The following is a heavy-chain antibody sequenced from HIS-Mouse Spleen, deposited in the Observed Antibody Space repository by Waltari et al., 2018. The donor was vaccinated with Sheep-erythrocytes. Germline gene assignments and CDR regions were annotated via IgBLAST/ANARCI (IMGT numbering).Heavy chain of an antibody. Sequence: EVQLVESGGGLVKPGGSLRLSCAASGFTFSNAWMSWVRQAPGKGLEWVGSIKSKTDGGTTDYAAPVKGRFTISRDDSKNTLYLQMNSLKTEDTAVYYCTAGPDAFDIWGQGTMVTVSS. CDR3: TAGPDAFDI. J-gene: IGHJ3*02. CDR1: GFTFSNAW. CDR2: IKSKTDGGTT. V-gene: IGHV3-15*01.